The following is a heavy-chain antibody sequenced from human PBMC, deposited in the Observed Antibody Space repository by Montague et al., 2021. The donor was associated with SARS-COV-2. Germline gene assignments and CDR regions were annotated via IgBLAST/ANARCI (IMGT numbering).Heavy chain of an antibody. V-gene: IGHV4-61*08. D-gene: IGHD4-11*01. CDR1: SPGTVSWNS. CDR3: ARETRYNWFGP. J-gene: IGHJ5*02. CDR2: SYDVCCT. Sequence: SETLSLTCPVSSPGTVSWNSGANRQSTRLNSSHHGNSYDVCCTKKNPSLKSRVTISVDTSKNQFSLNLTSVTAADTAVYYCARETRYNWFGPWGPGTLVSVSS.